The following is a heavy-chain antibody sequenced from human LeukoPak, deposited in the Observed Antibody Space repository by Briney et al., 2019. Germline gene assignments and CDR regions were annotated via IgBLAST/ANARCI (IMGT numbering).Heavy chain of an antibody. Sequence: GTSVKVSCKGSGFTFTSSAVQWVRQARGQRLEWVGGIVVGSGNTNYAQKFQERVTITRDMATSTAYMEASSLRSEDTAVYYCASGQAAGDDAFDIWGQGTMVTVSS. D-gene: IGHD1-26*01. J-gene: IGHJ3*02. CDR3: ASGQAAGDDAFDI. CDR2: IVVGSGNT. CDR1: GFTFTSSA. V-gene: IGHV1-58*01.